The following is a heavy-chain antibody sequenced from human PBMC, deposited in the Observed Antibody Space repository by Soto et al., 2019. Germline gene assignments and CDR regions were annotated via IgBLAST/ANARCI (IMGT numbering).Heavy chain of an antibody. CDR2: IYYIGNT. D-gene: IGHD3-9*01. CDR3: ARVGRELRYFGLFYYMDV. J-gene: IGHJ6*03. Sequence: SETLSLTCIVSNGSISSRSSYWGWIRQTPGKGLEWIGSIYYIGNTYYNPSLKSRVTISIDTSKTQFSLKMNSVTAADTAVYYCARVGRELRYFGLFYYMDVWGKGTTVTVSS. CDR1: NGSISSRSSY. V-gene: IGHV4-39*01.